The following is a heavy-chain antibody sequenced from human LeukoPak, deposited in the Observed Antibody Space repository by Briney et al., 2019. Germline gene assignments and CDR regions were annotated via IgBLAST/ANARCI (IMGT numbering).Heavy chain of an antibody. J-gene: IGHJ3*01. CDR1: GYSFTSYW. Sequence: PRESLKISCKGSGYSFTSYWIGWVRQMSGKGLEWMGVIYPGDSDTRYTPSFRGQVTISADKSITTAYLQWSSLKASDTAMYYCARRGPLGYDFWSDWGQGTMVTVSS. CDR2: IYPGDSDT. D-gene: IGHD3-3*01. CDR3: ARRGPLGYDFWSD. V-gene: IGHV5-51*01.